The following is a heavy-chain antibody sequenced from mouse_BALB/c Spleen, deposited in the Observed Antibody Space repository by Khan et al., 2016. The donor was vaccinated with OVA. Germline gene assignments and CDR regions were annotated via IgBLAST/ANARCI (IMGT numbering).Heavy chain of an antibody. D-gene: IGHD2-14*01. Sequence: QVQLKQSGAELVRPGSSVKISCKASGYAFSNYLMNWVKQGPGQGLEWIGQIYPGDGNTNYNGKFKDKATLTADNSSTTAYMQLRSLTSEESAFLFCARSGYDYFAYLGQGTLVTVSA. CDR1: GYAFSNYL. CDR2: IYPGDGNT. J-gene: IGHJ3*01. V-gene: IGHV1-80*01. CDR3: ARSGYDYFAY.